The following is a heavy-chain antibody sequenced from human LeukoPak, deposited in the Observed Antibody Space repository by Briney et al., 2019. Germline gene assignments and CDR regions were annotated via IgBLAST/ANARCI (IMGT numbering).Heavy chain of an antibody. CDR3: AKDLKRSYCSSTSCYTWFDY. CDR2: ISGSGGST. Sequence: PGGSLRLSCAASGFTFSSYAMSWVRQAPGKGLEWVSAISGSGGSTYYADSVKGRFTISRDNSKNTLYLQMNSLRAEDTAVYHCAKDLKRSYCSSTSCYTWFDYWGQGTLVTVSS. D-gene: IGHD2-2*02. V-gene: IGHV3-23*01. CDR1: GFTFSSYA. J-gene: IGHJ4*02.